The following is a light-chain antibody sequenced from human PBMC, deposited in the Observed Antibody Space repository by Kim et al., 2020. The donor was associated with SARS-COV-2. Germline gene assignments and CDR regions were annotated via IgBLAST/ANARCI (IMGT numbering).Light chain of an antibody. J-gene: IGLJ3*02. CDR1: TPNVGLHF. Sequence: TIAGSGSTPNVGLHFENWYQHLPGTAPRVFIYNDSHRPSGVPDRFSGSRSGTSASLAISGLQSEDEADYYCATWDVSLNGWVFGGGTQLTVL. CDR2: NDS. CDR3: ATWDVSLNGWV. V-gene: IGLV1-44*01.